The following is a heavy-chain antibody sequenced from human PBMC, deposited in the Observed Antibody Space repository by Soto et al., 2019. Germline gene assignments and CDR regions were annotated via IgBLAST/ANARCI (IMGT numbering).Heavy chain of an antibody. CDR2: IIPIFGTA. J-gene: IGHJ4*02. CDR3: ARDADYDSSGQDDY. Sequence: SVKVSCKASGGTFSSYAISWVRQAPGQGLEWMGGIIPIFGTANYAQKFQGRVTITADESTSTAYMELSSLRSEDTAVYYCARDADYDSSGQDDYWGQGTLVTVSS. V-gene: IGHV1-69*13. D-gene: IGHD3-22*01. CDR1: GGTFSSYA.